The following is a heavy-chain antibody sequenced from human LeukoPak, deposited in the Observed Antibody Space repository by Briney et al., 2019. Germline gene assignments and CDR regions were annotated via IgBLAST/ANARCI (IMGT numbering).Heavy chain of an antibody. CDR1: GFTFSSSS. D-gene: IGHD1-20*01. J-gene: IGHJ5*02. V-gene: IGHV3-48*04. Sequence: PGGSLRLSCAASGFTFSSSSMNWVRQAPGKGLEWVSYISSGSTTVYYADSVKGRFTISRDNAKNSLYLQMNSLTPEDAAVYYCGRFLDNFAWGQGTLVTVSS. CDR2: ISSGSTTV. CDR3: GRFLDNFA.